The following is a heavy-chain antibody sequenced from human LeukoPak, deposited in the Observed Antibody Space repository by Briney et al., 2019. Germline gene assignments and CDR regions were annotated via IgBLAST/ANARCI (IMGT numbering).Heavy chain of an antibody. CDR2: IKHKAHSYTT. J-gene: IGHJ4*02. D-gene: IGHD2-21*01. Sequence: GGSLRLSCAASGFTFSDHYMDWARQAPGKGREWVGRIKHKAHSYTTEYAASVKGRFTISRDDSKSSLYLQMNSLKIEDTAVYYCAQFAKGGWGQGTLVTVSS. CDR3: AQFAKGG. V-gene: IGHV3-72*01. CDR1: GFTFSDHY.